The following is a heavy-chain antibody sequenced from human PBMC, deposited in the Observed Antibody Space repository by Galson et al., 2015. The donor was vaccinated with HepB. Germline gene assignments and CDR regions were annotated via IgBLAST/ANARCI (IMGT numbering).Heavy chain of an antibody. CDR1: GGSISSGGYS. J-gene: IGHJ4*02. CDR2: IYPSGST. Sequence: TLSLTCGVSGGSISSGGYSWGWIRQPPGKGLEWIGYIYPSGSTYSNPSLKSRLTMSVDTSKTQFSLKLRSVTAAATAVYYCARVHNPASTVDLIDYWGQGTLVTVSS. CDR3: ARVHNPASTVDLIDY. D-gene: IGHD1-1*01. V-gene: IGHV4-30-2*01.